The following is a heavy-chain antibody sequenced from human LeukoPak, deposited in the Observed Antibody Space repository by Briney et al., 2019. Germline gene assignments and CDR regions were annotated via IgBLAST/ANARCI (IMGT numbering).Heavy chain of an antibody. Sequence: GGSLRLSCAVSGFSVNNHYISWVRQAPGKGLEWVSVIYSGGSTYYADSVKGRFTISRDTSKNTVCLQMYSLRAEDTAVYYCARERLGPTGGEWGQGTLVTVSS. CDR1: GFSVNNHY. CDR3: ARERLGPTGGE. J-gene: IGHJ4*02. V-gene: IGHV3-66*01. D-gene: IGHD1-26*01. CDR2: IYSGGST.